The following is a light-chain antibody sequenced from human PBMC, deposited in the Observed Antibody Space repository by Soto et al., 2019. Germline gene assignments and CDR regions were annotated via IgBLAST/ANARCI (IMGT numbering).Light chain of an antibody. J-gene: IGKJ2*01. CDR2: HTS. Sequence: EIVLTQSPGTLSLSPGERATLSCRASQSITSSYLAWYQEKPRQAPRLLIYHTSTRATGIPDRFSGSGSGTDFTLIINRLEPEDFAVYYCQQYDTFPYTFGQGTKLVI. V-gene: IGKV3-20*01. CDR1: QSITSSY. CDR3: QQYDTFPYT.